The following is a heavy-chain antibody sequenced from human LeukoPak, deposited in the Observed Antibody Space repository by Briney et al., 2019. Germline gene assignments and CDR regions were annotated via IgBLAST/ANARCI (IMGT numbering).Heavy chain of an antibody. J-gene: IGHJ4*02. CDR3: ARVLSSWYKGGFDY. Sequence: ASVKVSCKTSGYTFTNYGINWVRQAPGQGIEWMGWISTYNGNTNYTQKFQGRGTMTTDTSTSTAYLELSSLRSEDTAVYYCARVLSSWYKGGFDYWGQGTLVTVSS. CDR2: ISTYNGNT. D-gene: IGHD6-13*01. V-gene: IGHV1-18*01. CDR1: GYTFTNYG.